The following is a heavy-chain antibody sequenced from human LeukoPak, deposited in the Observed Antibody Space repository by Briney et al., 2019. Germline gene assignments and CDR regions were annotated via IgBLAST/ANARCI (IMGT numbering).Heavy chain of an antibody. CDR2: IYSGGST. Sequence: PGGSLRLSCAASGFTFSSYAMSWVRQAPGKGLEWVSVIYSGGSTYYADSVKGRFTISRDNSKNTLYLQMNSLRAEDTAVYYCASAGIAAAGKESVDYWGQGTLVTVSS. J-gene: IGHJ4*02. CDR1: GFTFSSYA. D-gene: IGHD6-13*01. CDR3: ASAGIAAAGKESVDY. V-gene: IGHV3-66*01.